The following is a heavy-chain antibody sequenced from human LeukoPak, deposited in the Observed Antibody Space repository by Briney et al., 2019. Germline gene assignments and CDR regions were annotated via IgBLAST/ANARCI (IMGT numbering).Heavy chain of an antibody. Sequence: SETLSLTCAVYGGSFSGYYWSWIRQPPGKGLEWIGEINHSGSTNYNPSLKSRVTMSVDTSKNQFSLKLSSVTAADTAVYYCARDSSGYYSGWFDPWGQGTLVTVSS. J-gene: IGHJ5*02. CDR2: INHSGST. V-gene: IGHV4-34*01. D-gene: IGHD3-22*01. CDR1: GGSFSGYY. CDR3: ARDSSGYYSGWFDP.